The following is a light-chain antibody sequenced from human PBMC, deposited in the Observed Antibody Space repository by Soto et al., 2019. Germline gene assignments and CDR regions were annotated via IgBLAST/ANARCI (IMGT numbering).Light chain of an antibody. CDR1: PTVSRN. J-gene: IGKJ4*01. CDR2: GAS. Sequence: PGERATLSCRASPTVSRNLAWYQQKPGQTPRLIIYGASTRAPGIPARFSGSGPGTDFTLTISSLQSEDFAVYYCQHYNNWPFTFGGGNKVEIK. V-gene: IGKV3-15*01. CDR3: QHYNNWPFT.